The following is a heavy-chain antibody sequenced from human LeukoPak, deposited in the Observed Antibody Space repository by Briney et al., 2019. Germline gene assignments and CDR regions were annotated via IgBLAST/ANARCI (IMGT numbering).Heavy chain of an antibody. V-gene: IGHV4-61*08. CDR1: GGSISSGGYY. J-gene: IGHJ4*02. Sequence: SETLSLTCTVSGGSISSGGYYWSWIRQHPGKGLEWIGYIYYSGSTNYNPSLKSRVTISVDTSKNQFSLKLSSVTAADTAVYYCATAGYSSSWPPDYWGQGTLVTVSS. CDR2: IYYSGST. D-gene: IGHD6-13*01. CDR3: ATAGYSSSWPPDY.